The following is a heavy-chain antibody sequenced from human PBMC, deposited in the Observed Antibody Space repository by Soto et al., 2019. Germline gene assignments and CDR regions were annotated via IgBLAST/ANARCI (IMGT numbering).Heavy chain of an antibody. D-gene: IGHD3-3*01. CDR2: IYPGDPDT. Sequence: GESLKISCKGSGYSFTSYWIGWVRQMPGKGLEWMGIIYPGDPDTRYSPSFQGQVTISGDQSISTAYLQWSSLKASDTAMYYCARSFAAFWSGYSPPRLGIDVRAKRTTVTGSS. CDR1: GYSFTSYW. CDR3: ARSFAAFWSGYSPPRLGIDV. V-gene: IGHV5-51*01. J-gene: IGHJ6*04.